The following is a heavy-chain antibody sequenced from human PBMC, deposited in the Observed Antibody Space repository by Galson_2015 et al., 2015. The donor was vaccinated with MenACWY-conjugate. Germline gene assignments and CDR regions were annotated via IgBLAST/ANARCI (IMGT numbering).Heavy chain of an antibody. CDR1: GFTFSRYW. J-gene: IGHJ4*02. V-gene: IGHV3-7*03. CDR2: IKPDGSEK. Sequence: SLRLSCAVSGFTFSRYWMHWVRQAPGKGLEWVADIKPDGSEKYYADSVKGRFTISRDNVKNSLHLQMNSLRAEDTAVYYCASEDYYYDSSSRRKLSMDYWGQGTLVTVSS. D-gene: IGHD3-22*01. CDR3: ASEDYYYDSSSRRKLSMDY.